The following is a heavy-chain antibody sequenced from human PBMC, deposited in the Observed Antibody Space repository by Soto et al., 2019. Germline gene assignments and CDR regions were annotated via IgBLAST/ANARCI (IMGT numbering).Heavy chain of an antibody. CDR3: ARPLGYCISTSCYRGYYYGMDV. V-gene: IGHV1-69*13. D-gene: IGHD2-2*01. J-gene: IGHJ6*02. Sequence: SVKVSCKASGGTFSSYAISWVRQAPGQGLEWMGGIIPIFGTANYAQKFQGRVTITADESTSTAYMELSSLRSEDTAVYYCARPLGYCISTSCYRGYYYGMDVWGQGTTVTVSS. CDR1: GGTFSSYA. CDR2: IIPIFGTA.